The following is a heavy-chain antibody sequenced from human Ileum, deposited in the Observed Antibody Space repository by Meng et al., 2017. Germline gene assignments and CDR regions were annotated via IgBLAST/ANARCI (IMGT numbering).Heavy chain of an antibody. V-gene: IGHV4-34*01. CDR1: GGSLSGYY. D-gene: IGHD3-22*01. CDR3: SRTSYYDNSGYYPG. CDR2: INHSGST. J-gene: IGHJ4*02. Sequence: QVQLQLGGAGLLKPSEALSLTCACYGGSLSGYYWSWIRQPPGKGLEWIGEINHSGSTNYNPSLKSRVTISVDTSKNQFSLKLSSVTAADTAVYYCSRTSYYDNSGYYPGWGQGTLVTVSS.